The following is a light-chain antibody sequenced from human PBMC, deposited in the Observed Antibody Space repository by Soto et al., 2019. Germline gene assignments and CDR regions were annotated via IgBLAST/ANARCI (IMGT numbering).Light chain of an antibody. J-gene: IGKJ1*01. CDR1: QSVSSSY. V-gene: IGKV3-20*01. CDR3: QQYGSSPRT. CDR2: GAS. Sequence: EIVLTQSPGTLSLSPGERATLSCRASQSVSSSYLAWYQQKPGQAPRLLIYGASSRATGIPDRFSGSGSGTDFNLTISRLEPEDFAVYYCQQYGSSPRTFGQGTKVAIK.